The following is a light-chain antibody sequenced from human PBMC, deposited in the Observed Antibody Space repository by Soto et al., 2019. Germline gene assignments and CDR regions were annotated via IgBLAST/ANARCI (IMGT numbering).Light chain of an antibody. CDR2: DAS. CDR3: QQYDNPPLT. V-gene: IGKV1-33*01. Sequence: DIQMTQSPSSLSTSVGDRVTITCQASEDISNYLNWYQQKPGKAPKLLIYDASNLETGVPSRFSGSGSGTDFTFIIISLQPEDIATYYCQQYDNPPLTFGQGTRLEIK. CDR1: EDISNY. J-gene: IGKJ5*01.